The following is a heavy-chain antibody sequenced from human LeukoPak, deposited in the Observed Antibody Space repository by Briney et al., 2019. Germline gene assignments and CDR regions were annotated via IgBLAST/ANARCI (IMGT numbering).Heavy chain of an antibody. V-gene: IGHV3-23*01. J-gene: IGHJ4*02. CDR1: GFTFSNYA. CDR3: AKLDCSGSSCYQFDC. CDR2: IAGSGGST. D-gene: IGHD2-15*01. Sequence: GRSLRLSCAASGFTFSNYAISWVRQAPGKGLDWVSGIAGSGGSTFYADSVKGRFTISRDNSKNTLYLQMNSLRAEDTAVFYCAKLDCSGSSCYQFDCWGQGTLVTVSS.